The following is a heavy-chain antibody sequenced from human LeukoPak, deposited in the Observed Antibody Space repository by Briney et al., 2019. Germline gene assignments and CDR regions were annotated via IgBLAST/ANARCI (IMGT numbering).Heavy chain of an antibody. CDR2: ISWNSGSI. J-gene: IGHJ3*02. CDR3: AKGTYSGSYDDAFDI. Sequence: GGSLRLSCAASGFTFEDYAMHWVRQAPGKGLEWVSGISWNSGSIGYADSVKGRFTISRDNAKNSLYLQMNSLRAEDTALYYCAKGTYSGSYDDAFDIWGQGTMVTVSS. V-gene: IGHV3-9*01. D-gene: IGHD1-26*01. CDR1: GFTFEDYA.